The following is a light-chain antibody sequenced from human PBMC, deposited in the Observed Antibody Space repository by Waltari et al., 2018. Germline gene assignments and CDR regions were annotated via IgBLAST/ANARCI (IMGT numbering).Light chain of an antibody. CDR1: QRLLHSNGNTY. Sequence: DIVMTQTPLSLPVTPGEPASTSFRYSQRLLHSNGNTYLYCYLQKPGQPPRLLIYRVSNRFSGVPDRFSGSGSGTDFTLKISRVEAEDVGVYYCMQALQTPYSFGQGTKVEIK. CDR2: RVS. J-gene: IGKJ2*03. CDR3: MQALQTPYS. V-gene: IGKV2-29*02.